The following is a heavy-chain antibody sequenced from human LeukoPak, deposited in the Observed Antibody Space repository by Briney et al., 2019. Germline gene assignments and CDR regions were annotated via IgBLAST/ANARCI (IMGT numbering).Heavy chain of an antibody. D-gene: IGHD6-19*01. Sequence: GGSLRLFCAASGFTFSSYAMSWVRQAPGKGLEWVSSISGSGGSTYYADSVKGRFTISRDNSKNTLFLQMNSLRAEDTAVYYCARMAVPGNAFFDNWGQGTLVTVSS. V-gene: IGHV3-23*01. CDR2: ISGSGGST. J-gene: IGHJ4*02. CDR3: ARMAVPGNAFFDN. CDR1: GFTFSSYA.